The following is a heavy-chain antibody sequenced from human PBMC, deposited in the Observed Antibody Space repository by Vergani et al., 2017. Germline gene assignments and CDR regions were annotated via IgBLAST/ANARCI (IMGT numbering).Heavy chain of an antibody. J-gene: IGHJ6*02. CDR1: GGTFNIYS. V-gene: IGHV1-69*12. Sequence: QVQLVQSGAEVKKPGSSVKVSCKASGGTFNIYSVSWLRQAPGQGPEWMGGITPFFPTGHYAQKFQGRVTITADESATTVYMELSSLRSEDTAVYYCASPRTAKNLPKPLYYFYGLDVWGQGTTVTVSS. CDR3: ASPRTAKNLPKPLYYFYGLDV. D-gene: IGHD1-1*01. CDR2: ITPFFPTG.